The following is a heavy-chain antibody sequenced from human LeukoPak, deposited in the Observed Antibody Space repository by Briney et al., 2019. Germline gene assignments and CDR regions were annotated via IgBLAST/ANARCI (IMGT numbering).Heavy chain of an antibody. CDR2: IRSKANSYAT. J-gene: IGHJ3*02. CDR1: GFTFSGSA. CDR3: AKVLMIVVVTDAFDI. D-gene: IGHD3-22*01. Sequence: PGGSLRLSCAASGFTFSGSAMHWVRQASGKGLEWVGRIRSKANSYATAYAASVKGRFTISRDDSKNTAYLQMNSLKTEDTALYYCAKVLMIVVVTDAFDIWGQGTMVTVSS. V-gene: IGHV3-73*01.